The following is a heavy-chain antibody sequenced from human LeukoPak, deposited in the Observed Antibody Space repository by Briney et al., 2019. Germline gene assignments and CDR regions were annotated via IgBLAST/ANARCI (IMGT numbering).Heavy chain of an antibody. CDR3: VKETIAPASQGFDY. J-gene: IGHJ4*02. D-gene: IGHD6-13*01. CDR2: ISNSGGTT. V-gene: IGHV3-23*01. Sequence: PGGSLRLSCAASGFTFSTYAMSWVRQAPGEGLEWVSAISNSGGTTHYADSVKGRFTISRDNSKSTLYLQMSSLRAEDTAVYYCVKETIAPASQGFDYWGQGTLVTVSS. CDR1: GFTFSTYA.